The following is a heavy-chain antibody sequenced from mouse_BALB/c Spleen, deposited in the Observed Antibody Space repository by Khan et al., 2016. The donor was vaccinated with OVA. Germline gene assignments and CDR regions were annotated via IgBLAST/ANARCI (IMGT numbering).Heavy chain of an antibody. D-gene: IGHD1-1*01. CDR2: IDPYNGGT. J-gene: IGHJ2*01. CDR1: GYSFTDYN. Sequence: VQLQQSGPELVKPGASVKVSCKASGYSFTDYNMFWVKQSLGKSLEWIGYIDPYNGGTNYNQKFMGKATLTVDKSSSTAFMHLNSLTSEDSAVSYCALIYHYGSGFDFWGQGTTLTVSS. V-gene: IGHV1S135*01. CDR3: ALIYHYGSGFDF.